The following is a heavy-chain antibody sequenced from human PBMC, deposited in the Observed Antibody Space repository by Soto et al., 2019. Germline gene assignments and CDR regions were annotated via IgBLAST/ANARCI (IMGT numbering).Heavy chain of an antibody. CDR1: GGSISSYY. V-gene: IGHV4-59*01. Sequence: QVQLQESGPGLVKPSETLSLTCTVSGGSISSYYWSWIRQPPGKGLEWIGYIYYSGSTNYNPSLKIRVTISVDTSKNQFSLKLSSVTAADTAVYYCARDRPDYGGHYYYYYMDVWGIGTTVTVSS. J-gene: IGHJ6*03. CDR3: ARDRPDYGGHYYYYYMDV. CDR2: IYYSGST. D-gene: IGHD4-17*01.